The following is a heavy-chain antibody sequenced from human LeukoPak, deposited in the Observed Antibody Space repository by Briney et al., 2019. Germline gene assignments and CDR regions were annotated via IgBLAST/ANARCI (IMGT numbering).Heavy chain of an antibody. V-gene: IGHV1-2*02. D-gene: IGHD3-9*01. J-gene: IGHJ4*02. CDR1: GYTFTDYD. CDR3: PRDLTGRSDY. Sequence: ASSVNVSCKASGYTFTDYDMHGVRQAPGQGLEWMGWINPNSGGTNYAQSFQGRVTMTRDTSISTAYMELSRLRSDDTAVYYCPRDLTGRSDYWGQGTLVTVCS. CDR2: INPNSGGT.